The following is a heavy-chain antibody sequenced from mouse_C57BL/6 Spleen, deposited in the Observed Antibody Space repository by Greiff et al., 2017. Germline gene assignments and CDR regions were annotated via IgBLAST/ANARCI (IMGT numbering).Heavy chain of an antibody. V-gene: IGHV14-3*01. Sequence: VQLQQSVAELVRPGASVKLSCTASGFNIKNTYMHWVKQRPEQGLEWIGRIDPANGNTKYAPKFPGKATLTADTSSHTAYLQLSSLTSEDTAIYYCARQGPTIVTEGFAYWGQGTLVTGSA. CDR2: IDPANGNT. D-gene: IGHD2-5*01. CDR3: ARQGPTIVTEGFAY. J-gene: IGHJ3*01. CDR1: GFNIKNTY.